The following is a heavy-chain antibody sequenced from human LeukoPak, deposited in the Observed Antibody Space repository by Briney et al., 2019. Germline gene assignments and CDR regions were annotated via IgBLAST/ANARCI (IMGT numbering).Heavy chain of an antibody. CDR2: IIPIFGTA. J-gene: IGHJ6*03. CDR1: GGTFSSYA. CDR3: ARDGGTMVRGVTSSPGRYYYYYMDV. V-gene: IGHV1-69*13. D-gene: IGHD3-10*01. Sequence: SVKVSCKASGGTFSSYAISWVRQAPGQWLEWMGGIIPIFGTANYAQKFQGRVTITADESTSTAYMELSSLRSEDTAVYYCARDGGTMVRGVTSSPGRYYYYYMDVWGKGTTVTVSS.